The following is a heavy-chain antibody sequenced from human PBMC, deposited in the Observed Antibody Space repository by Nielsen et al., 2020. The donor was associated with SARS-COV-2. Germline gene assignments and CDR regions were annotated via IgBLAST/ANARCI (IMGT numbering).Heavy chain of an antibody. CDR1: AYTFTDYY. J-gene: IGHJ3*01. V-gene: IGHV1-24*01. CDR2: FDPADGER. Sequence: ASVKVSCKTSAYTFTDYYIHWVRQAPGKGLEWMGSFDPADGERVVSPKFQGRVMVTEDTSIDTAYMDVTSLGSEDTAIYYCATLGTLFEPGAVLPRHTVDVWGQGTMVIVTS. D-gene: IGHD5-18*01. CDR3: ATLGTLFEPGAVLPRHTVDV.